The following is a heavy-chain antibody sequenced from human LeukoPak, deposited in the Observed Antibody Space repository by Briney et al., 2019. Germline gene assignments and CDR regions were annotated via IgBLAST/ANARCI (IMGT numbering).Heavy chain of an antibody. V-gene: IGHV3-21*01. Sequence: PGGSLRLSCAASGFTFSSYSMNWVRQAPGKGLEWVSSISSSSSYIYYADSVKGRFTISRDNAKNSLYLQMNSLRAEDTAVYYCARDLDNSHLNWSDPWGQGTLVTVSS. CDR3: ARDLDNSHLNWSDP. CDR2: ISSSSSYI. D-gene: IGHD5-24*01. CDR1: GFTFSSYS. J-gene: IGHJ5*02.